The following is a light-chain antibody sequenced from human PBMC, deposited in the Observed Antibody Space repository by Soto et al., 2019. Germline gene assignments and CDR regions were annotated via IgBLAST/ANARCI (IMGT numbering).Light chain of an antibody. J-gene: IGKJ3*01. CDR1: QSVSSSY. CDR3: QQYGRSQWFT. CDR2: GAS. V-gene: IGKV3-20*01. Sequence: EIVLTQSPGTLSLSPGERATLSCRASQSVSSSYLAWYQQKPGQAPRLLIYGASSRATGIPDRFSGSGSGTDFALTISRLEPEDFAVYFCQQYGRSQWFTFGPGTKVDIK.